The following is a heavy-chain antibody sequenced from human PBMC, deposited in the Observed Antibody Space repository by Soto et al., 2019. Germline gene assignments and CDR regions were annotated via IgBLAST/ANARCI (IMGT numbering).Heavy chain of an antibody. J-gene: IGHJ6*02. CDR3: VKDHYSSSWYRGSRDYYYYGMDV. CDR2: ISSNGGST. Sequence: GGSLRLSCSASGFTFSSYAMHWVRQAPGKGLEYVSAISSNGGSTYYADSVKGRFTISRDNSKNTLYLQMSSLRAEDTAVYYCVKDHYSSSWYRGSRDYYYYGMDVWGQGTTVTVSS. V-gene: IGHV3-64D*08. CDR1: GFTFSSYA. D-gene: IGHD6-13*01.